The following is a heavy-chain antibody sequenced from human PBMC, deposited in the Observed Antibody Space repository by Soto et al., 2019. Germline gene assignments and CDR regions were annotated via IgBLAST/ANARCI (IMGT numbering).Heavy chain of an antibody. Sequence: QLQLQESGSGLVKPSHTLSLTCTVSGGSISNAAYSWSWIRQPPGKGLEWIGYLYPSGMPFYNPSLRSRGTISIDRSNDQFSLNLKSVTAADTAVYYCARERGGYGLFDSWGQGTLVTVSS. J-gene: IGHJ4*02. CDR2: LYPSGMP. V-gene: IGHV4-30-2*01. D-gene: IGHD5-18*01. CDR3: ARERGGYGLFDS. CDR1: GGSISNAAYS.